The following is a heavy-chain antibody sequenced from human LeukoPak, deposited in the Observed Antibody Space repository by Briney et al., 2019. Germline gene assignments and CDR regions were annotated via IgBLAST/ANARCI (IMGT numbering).Heavy chain of an antibody. Sequence: ASVKVSCKASGYTFTGYYMHWVRPAPGQGLEWMGWINPNSGGTNYAQKFQGRVTMTRDTSISTAYMELSRLRSDDTAVYYCARPTHYDFWSGPPYMDVWGKGTTVTVSS. J-gene: IGHJ6*03. CDR1: GYTFTGYY. D-gene: IGHD3-3*01. CDR3: ARPTHYDFWSGPPYMDV. V-gene: IGHV1-2*02. CDR2: INPNSGGT.